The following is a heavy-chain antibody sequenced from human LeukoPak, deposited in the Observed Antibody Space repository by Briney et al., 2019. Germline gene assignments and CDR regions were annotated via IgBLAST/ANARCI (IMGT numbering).Heavy chain of an antibody. V-gene: IGHV4-59*12. CDR2: IYYSGST. Sequence: PSETLSLTCTVSGGSISSYYWSWIRQPPGKGLEWIGYIYYSGSTNYNPSLKSRVTISVDTSKNQFSLKLSSVTAADTAVYYCARGHSTMIVAGVYFDYWGQGTLVTVSS. J-gene: IGHJ4*02. CDR1: GGSISSYY. D-gene: IGHD3-22*01. CDR3: ARGHSTMIVAGVYFDY.